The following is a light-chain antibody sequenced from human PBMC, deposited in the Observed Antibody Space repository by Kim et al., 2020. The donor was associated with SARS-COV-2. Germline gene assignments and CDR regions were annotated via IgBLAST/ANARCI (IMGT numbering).Light chain of an antibody. CDR2: VGTGGVVG. CDR1: SGYSTYK. J-gene: IGLJ3*02. Sequence: TCTLSSGYSTYKVDWYQQRPGMGPRFVMRVGTGGVVGCKGDGIPDRFSVLGSGLIRNLTINNIQEEDESDYHCGTDHSNGNDFVWVFGGGTQLTVL. V-gene: IGLV9-49*01. CDR3: GTDHSNGNDFVWV.